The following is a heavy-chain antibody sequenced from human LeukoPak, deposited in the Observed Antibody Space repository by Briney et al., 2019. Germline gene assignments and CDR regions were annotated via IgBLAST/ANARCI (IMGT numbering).Heavy chain of an antibody. J-gene: IGHJ3*02. CDR1: GGSFSGFY. Sequence: SETLSLTCAVYGGSFSGFYWNWIRQPPGKGLEWIGEIDHSGSTNYNPSLKSRVTISVDRANNQFSLKLSSVTAADTAVYYCASTVAGNPPDAFDIWGQGTMVTVSS. V-gene: IGHV4-34*01. CDR3: ASTVAGNPPDAFDI. CDR2: IDHSGST. D-gene: IGHD6-19*01.